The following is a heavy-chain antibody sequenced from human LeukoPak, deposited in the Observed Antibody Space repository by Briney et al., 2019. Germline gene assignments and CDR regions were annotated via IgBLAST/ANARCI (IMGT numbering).Heavy chain of an antibody. J-gene: IGHJ6*02. V-gene: IGHV5-51*01. CDR3: ARGAAGTTPDYYYFGLDV. D-gene: IGHD1-7*01. Sequence: GESLKISCKGSGYRFTDYWIGWVRQMPGKGLEWMGIIYPGDSDTRYSPSFQGQVTISADKSINTTHLQWSSLKASDTAMYYCARGAAGTTPDYYYFGLDVWGQGTTVRVSS. CDR1: GYRFTDYW. CDR2: IYPGDSDT.